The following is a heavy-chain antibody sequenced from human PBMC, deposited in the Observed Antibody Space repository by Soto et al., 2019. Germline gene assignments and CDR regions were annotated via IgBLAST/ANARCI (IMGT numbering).Heavy chain of an antibody. V-gene: IGHV1-58*01. D-gene: IGHD5-12*01. Sequence: SVKVSCKASGFTFTSSAVQWVRQARGQRLEWIGWIVVGSGNTNYAQKFQERVTITRGMSTSTAYMELSSLRSEDTAVYYCAASLGTNYYYGMDVWGQGTTVTVSS. CDR2: IVVGSGNT. CDR3: AASLGTNYYYGMDV. CDR1: GFTFTSSA. J-gene: IGHJ6*02.